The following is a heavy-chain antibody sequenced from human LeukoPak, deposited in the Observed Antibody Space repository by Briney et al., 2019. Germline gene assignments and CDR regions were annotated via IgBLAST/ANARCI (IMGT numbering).Heavy chain of an antibody. CDR3: ARGKSATPLGY. CDR2: INHSGST. D-gene: IGHD1-26*01. J-gene: IGHJ4*02. Sequence: SETLSLTCAVYGGSFSGYYWSWIRQPPGKGLVWIGEINHSGSTNYNPSLKSRVTISVDTSKNQFSLKLSSVTAADTAVYYCARGKSATPLGYWGQGTLVTVSS. V-gene: IGHV4-34*01. CDR1: GGSFSGYY.